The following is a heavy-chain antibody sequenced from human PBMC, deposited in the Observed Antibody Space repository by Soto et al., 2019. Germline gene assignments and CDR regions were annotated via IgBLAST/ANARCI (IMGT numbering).Heavy chain of an antibody. CDR2: ISGNGGAT. D-gene: IGHD1-7*01. CDR3: VKDYGRNWNYVFDF. CDR1: GFTFNNFA. J-gene: IGHJ4*02. Sequence: EVQMVESGGGLVQPGGSLTLTCSPSGFTFNNFAMHWLRQAPGKGLDYVSSISGNGGATHYADSVKGRFTISRDNSKNILFLRKSSLRPEDTALYYCVKDYGRNWNYVFDFWGQGTLVTVSP. V-gene: IGHV3-64D*08.